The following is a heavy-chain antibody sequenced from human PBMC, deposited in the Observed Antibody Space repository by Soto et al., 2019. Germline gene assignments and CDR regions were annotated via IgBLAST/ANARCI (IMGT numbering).Heavy chain of an antibody. J-gene: IGHJ4*02. D-gene: IGHD3-10*01. CDR2: ISAYNGNT. CDR1: GYTFTSYG. CDR3: ARVYRITMVRGELSEY. V-gene: IGHV1-18*01. Sequence: QVQLVQSGAEVKKPGASVKVSCKASGYTFTSYGISWVRQAPGQGLEWMGWISAYNGNTNYAQKLQGRVTMTPDTSTSTAYMELRSLISDDTAVYYCARVYRITMVRGELSEYWGQGTLVTVSS.